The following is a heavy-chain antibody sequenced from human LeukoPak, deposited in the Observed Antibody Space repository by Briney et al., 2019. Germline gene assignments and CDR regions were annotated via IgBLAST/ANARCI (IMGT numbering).Heavy chain of an antibody. CDR3: ARVDYGSGPFTGYYYYGMYV. CDR2: IIPILGIA. J-gene: IGHJ6*02. Sequence: GASVKASCKASGGTFSSYAISWVRQAPGQGLEWMGRIIPILGIANYAQKFQGRVTITADKSTSTAYMELSSLRSEDTAVYYCARVDYGSGPFTGYYYYGMYVWGQGTTVTVSS. CDR1: GGTFSSYA. V-gene: IGHV1-69*04. D-gene: IGHD3-10*01.